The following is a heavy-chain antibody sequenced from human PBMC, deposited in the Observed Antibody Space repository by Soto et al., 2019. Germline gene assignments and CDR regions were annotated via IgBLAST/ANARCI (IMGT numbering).Heavy chain of an antibody. J-gene: IGHJ5*02. CDR3: ARAEITIFEFRGFDP. V-gene: IGHV4-59*01. CDR2: IYYSGST. D-gene: IGHD3-3*01. Sequence: SETLSLTCTVSGGSISSYYWSWIRQPPGKGLEWIGYIYYSGSTNYNPSLKSRVTISVDTSKNQFSLKLSSVTAADTAVYYCARAEITIFEFRGFDPWGQGTLVTVSS. CDR1: GGSISSYY.